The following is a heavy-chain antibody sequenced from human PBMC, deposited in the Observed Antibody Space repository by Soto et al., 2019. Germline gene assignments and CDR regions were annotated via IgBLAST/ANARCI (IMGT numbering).Heavy chain of an antibody. D-gene: IGHD3-3*01. CDR3: AKSTNYDFWSGPSPTIDY. V-gene: IGHV3-9*01. Sequence: EVELLESGGGLVQPGRSLRLSCAASGFTFDDYAMHWVRQAPGKGLEWVSGISWNSGSIGYADSVKGRFTISRDNAKNSLYLQMNSLRAEDTALYYCAKSTNYDFWSGPSPTIDYWGQGTLVTVSS. J-gene: IGHJ4*02. CDR1: GFTFDDYA. CDR2: ISWNSGSI.